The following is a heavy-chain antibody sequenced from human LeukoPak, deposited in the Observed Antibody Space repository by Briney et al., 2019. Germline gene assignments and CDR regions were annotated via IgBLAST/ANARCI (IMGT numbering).Heavy chain of an antibody. D-gene: IGHD3-3*01. J-gene: IGHJ6*03. Sequence: ASVKVSCNASGDIFNSYSVSWVRQAPGQGLEWMGGIIPIFGSTNYAQKFQGRVTITTDESTSTAYMELSSLRSEDTAEYYCARVVPYDFWSGYKQQSFLYYYMDVWGKGTTVTVSS. CDR2: IIPIFGST. CDR3: ARVVPYDFWSGYKQQSFLYYYMDV. CDR1: GDIFNSYS. V-gene: IGHV1-69*05.